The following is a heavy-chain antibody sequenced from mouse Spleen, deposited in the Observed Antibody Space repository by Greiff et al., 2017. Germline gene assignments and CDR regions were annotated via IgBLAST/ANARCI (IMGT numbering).Heavy chain of an antibody. V-gene: IGHV5-9-1*02. CDR2: ISSGGDYI. CDR1: GFTFSSYA. CDR3: TREDYYGLWYFDV. Sequence: EVKLMESGEGLVKPGGSLKLSCAASGFTFSSYAMSWVRQTPEKRLEWVAYISSGGDYIYYADTVKGRFTISRDNARNTLYLQMSSLKSEDTAMYYCTREDYYGLWYFDVWGTGTTVTVSS. D-gene: IGHD1-2*01. J-gene: IGHJ1*03.